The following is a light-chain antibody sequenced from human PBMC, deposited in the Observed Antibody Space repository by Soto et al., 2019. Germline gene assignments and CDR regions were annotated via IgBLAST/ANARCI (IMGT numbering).Light chain of an antibody. J-gene: IGKJ1*01. V-gene: IGKV3-15*01. CDR2: GAS. Sequence: EIVMTQSTATLSVSPGERATLSCRASQSVSSNLAWYQQKPGQAPRLLIYGASTRATGIPARFSGSGSGTEFTLTISSLQSEDFAVYYCQQYNNWFWTFGQGTKVEIK. CDR3: QQYNNWFWT. CDR1: QSVSSN.